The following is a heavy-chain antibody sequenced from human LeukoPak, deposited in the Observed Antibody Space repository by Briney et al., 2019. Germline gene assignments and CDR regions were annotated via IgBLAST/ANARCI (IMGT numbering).Heavy chain of an antibody. CDR2: FDPEDGET. J-gene: IGHJ4*02. CDR1: GYTLTGLS. D-gene: IGHD2-15*01. Sequence: GASVKVSCKVSGYTLTGLSMHWVRQAPGKGLAWMGGFDPEDGETIYAQKFQGRVTMTEDTSTDTAYMELSSLRSEDTAVYYCANQHRIGSYFDYWGQGTLVTVSS. V-gene: IGHV1-24*01. CDR3: ANQHRIGSYFDY.